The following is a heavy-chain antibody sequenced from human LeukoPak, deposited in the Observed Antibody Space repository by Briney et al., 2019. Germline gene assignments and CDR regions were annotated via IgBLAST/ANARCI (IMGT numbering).Heavy chain of an antibody. CDR2: ISAYNGNT. D-gene: IGHD2-2*01. J-gene: IGHJ3*02. CDR3: ASLSDIVVVPAAGLDAFDI. CDR1: GYTFTSYG. Sequence: ASVKVSCKASGYTFTSYGISWVRQAPGQGLEWMGWISAYNGNTNYAQKLQGRVTMTTDTSTSTAYMELSRLRSDDTAVYYCASLSDIVVVPAAGLDAFDIWGQGTMVTVSS. V-gene: IGHV1-18*01.